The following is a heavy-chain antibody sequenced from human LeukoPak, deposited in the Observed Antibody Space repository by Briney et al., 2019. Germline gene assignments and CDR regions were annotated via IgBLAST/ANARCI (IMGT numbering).Heavy chain of an antibody. J-gene: IGHJ2*01. CDR1: GGSISTYY. Sequence: SETLSLTCTVSGGSISTYYWSWIRQPAGKGLEWIGRIYASGNTNYNPSLKSRLTMSVDTSKNQFSLKLSSVTAADTDVYYCARESVQDGDYMWYFDLWGRGTLVTVSS. D-gene: IGHD4-17*01. CDR3: ARESVQDGDYMWYFDL. CDR2: IYASGNT. V-gene: IGHV4-4*07.